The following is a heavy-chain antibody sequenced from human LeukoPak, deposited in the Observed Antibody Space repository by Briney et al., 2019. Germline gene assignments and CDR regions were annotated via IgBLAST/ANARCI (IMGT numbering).Heavy chain of an antibody. CDR3: ARHSGLGVVSPCSDY. V-gene: IGHV4-39*01. Sequence: SETLSLTCTVSGGSVSSSSHSWGWIRQPPGKGLEWIGSESYGGSTHSSPSLKSRVTLAVDTSRNQFSLKLTSVTAADTAVYFCARHSGLGVVSPCSDYWGQGTLVTVSS. CDR2: ESYGGST. J-gene: IGHJ4*02. CDR1: GGSVSSSSHS. D-gene: IGHD2-21*01.